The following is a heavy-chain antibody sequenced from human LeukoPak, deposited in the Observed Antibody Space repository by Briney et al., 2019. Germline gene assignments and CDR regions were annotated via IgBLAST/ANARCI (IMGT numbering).Heavy chain of an antibody. CDR2: IKQDGSEK. Sequence: GGSLRLSCAASGFTLSSYWMSWVRQAPGKGREGVANIKQDGSEKYYVDSVKGRFTISRDTAKNPLYLQLNSLRAEDTAVYYCANTQTAVAGTYFDYWGQGTLVTVSS. V-gene: IGHV3-7*01. D-gene: IGHD6-19*01. CDR1: GFTLSSYW. CDR3: ANTQTAVAGTYFDY. J-gene: IGHJ4*02.